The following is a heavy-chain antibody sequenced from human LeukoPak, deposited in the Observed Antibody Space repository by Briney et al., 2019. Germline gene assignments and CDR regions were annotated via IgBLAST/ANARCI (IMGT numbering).Heavy chain of an antibody. CDR1: GFTFDDYA. Sequence: PGRSLRLSCAASGFTFDDYAMHWFRQAPGKGLEWVSGISWNSGSIGYADSVKGRLTISRDNAKNSLYLQMNSLRAEDMALYYCAKGVGAITEDAFDIWGQGTMVTVSS. CDR2: ISWNSGSI. V-gene: IGHV3-9*03. CDR3: AKGVGAITEDAFDI. D-gene: IGHD1-26*01. J-gene: IGHJ3*02.